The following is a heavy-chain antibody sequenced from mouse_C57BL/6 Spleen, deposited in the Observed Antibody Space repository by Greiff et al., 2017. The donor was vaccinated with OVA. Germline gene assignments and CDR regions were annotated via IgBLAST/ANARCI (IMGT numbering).Heavy chain of an antibody. CDR3: TTVTYGSSYYVDY. CDR1: GFNIKDYY. Sequence: VQLQQSGAELVRPGASVTLSCTASGFNIKDYYMHWVTQRPDQGLEWIGRLAPEDGDTEYAPKFQGTATMTADTSSNTAYLQLSSLTSEDTAVYYCTTVTYGSSYYVDYWGQGTTRTVSS. D-gene: IGHD1-1*01. V-gene: IGHV14-1*01. J-gene: IGHJ2*01. CDR2: LAPEDGDT.